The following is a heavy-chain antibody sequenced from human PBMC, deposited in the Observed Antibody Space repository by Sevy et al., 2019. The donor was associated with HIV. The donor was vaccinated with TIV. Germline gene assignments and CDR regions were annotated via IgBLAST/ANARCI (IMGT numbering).Heavy chain of an antibody. Sequence: GGSLGLSCAASGFTFSGSDMHWVRQASGKGLEWVGRIRSKAKNYATAYAASVKGRFTISRDDSKNTAYLQMNSLKTEDTAVYFCTPAGYGFDYWGQGTLVTVSS. D-gene: IGHD5-18*01. J-gene: IGHJ4*02. V-gene: IGHV3-73*01. CDR2: IRSKAKNYAT. CDR1: GFTFSGSD. CDR3: TPAGYGFDY.